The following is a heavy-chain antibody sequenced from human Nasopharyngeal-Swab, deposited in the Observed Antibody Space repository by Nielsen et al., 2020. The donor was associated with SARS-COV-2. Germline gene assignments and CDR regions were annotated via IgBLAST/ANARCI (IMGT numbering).Heavy chain of an antibody. D-gene: IGHD5-24*01. V-gene: IGHV4-59*01. Sequence: SETLSLTCTVSGGSISSYYWSWIRQPPGKGLEWIGYIYYSGSTNYNPSLKSRVTISVDTSKNQFSLKLSSVTAADTAVYYCARDKGGGYNSFDYWGQGTLVTVSS. CDR2: IYYSGST. CDR3: ARDKGGGYNSFDY. J-gene: IGHJ4*02. CDR1: GGSISSYY.